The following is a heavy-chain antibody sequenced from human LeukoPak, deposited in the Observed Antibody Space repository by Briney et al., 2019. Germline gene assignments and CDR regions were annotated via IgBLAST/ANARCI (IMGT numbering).Heavy chain of an antibody. D-gene: IGHD1-14*01. CDR1: GFTFSSYA. J-gene: IGHJ4*02. CDR2: IWYDGSNK. Sequence: GWSQTLSCAAKGFTFSSYARHWVRPAPGKGLEWVAVIWYDGSNKYYADSVKGRFTISRDNSKNTLYLQMNSLRAEDTAVYYCAKDQGTGTTIDYWGQGTLVTVSS. CDR3: AKDQGTGTTIDY. V-gene: IGHV3-33*06.